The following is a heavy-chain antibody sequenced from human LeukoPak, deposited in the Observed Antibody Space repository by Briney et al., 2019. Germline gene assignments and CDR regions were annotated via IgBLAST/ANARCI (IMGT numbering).Heavy chain of an antibody. Sequence: SETLSLTCTVSGGSISSYYWSWIRQPPGRGLEWIGYIYYSGSTNYNPFLKSRVTISVDTSKNQFSLKLSSVTAADTAVYYCARLACGYYYDSSGYCVDAFDIWGQGTMVTVSS. CDR1: GGSISSYY. CDR2: IYYSGST. V-gene: IGHV4-59*08. CDR3: ARLACGYYYDSSGYCVDAFDI. D-gene: IGHD3-22*01. J-gene: IGHJ3*02.